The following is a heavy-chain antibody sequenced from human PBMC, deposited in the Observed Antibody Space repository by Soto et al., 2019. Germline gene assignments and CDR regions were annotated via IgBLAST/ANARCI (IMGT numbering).Heavy chain of an antibody. J-gene: IGHJ6*02. CDR2: IDPSDSYT. CDR1: GYSFTSYW. V-gene: IGHV5-10-1*01. Sequence: GESLKISCKGSGYSFTSYWISWVRQKPGKGLEWMGRIDPSDSYTNYSPSFQGHVTIPADKSISTAYLQWSSLKASDTAMYYCARHVSGYSSSSISYGMDVWGQGTTVTVSS. CDR3: ARHVSGYSSSSISYGMDV. D-gene: IGHD6-6*01.